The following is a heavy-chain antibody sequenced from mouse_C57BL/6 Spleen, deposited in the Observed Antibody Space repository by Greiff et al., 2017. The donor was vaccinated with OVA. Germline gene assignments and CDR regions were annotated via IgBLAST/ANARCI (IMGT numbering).Heavy chain of an antibody. CDR2: ISNGGGST. D-gene: IGHD1-1*01. V-gene: IGHV5-12*01. J-gene: IGHJ4*01. CDR3: ARHAGVVENAMDY. Sequence: EVKLMESGGGLVQPGGSLKLSCAASGFTFSDYYMYWVRQTPETRLEWVAYISNGGGSTYYPDTVKGRFTISRDNAKNTLYLQMSRLKSEDTAMYYCARHAGVVENAMDYWGQGTSVTVSS. CDR1: GFTFSDYY.